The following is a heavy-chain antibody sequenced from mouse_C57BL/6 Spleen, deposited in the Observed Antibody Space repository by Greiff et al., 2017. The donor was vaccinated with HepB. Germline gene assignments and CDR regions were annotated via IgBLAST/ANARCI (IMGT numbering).Heavy chain of an antibody. CDR2: ISYSGST. CDR3: AREDYYGSEPSFAY. V-gene: IGHV3-1*01. Sequence: EVKLVESGPGMVKPSQSLSLTCTVTGYSITSGYDWHWIRHFPGNKLEWMGYISYSGSTNYNPSLKSRISITHDTSKNHFFLKLNSVTTEDTATYYCAREDYYGSEPSFAYWGQGTLVTVSA. J-gene: IGHJ3*01. CDR1: GYSITSGYD. D-gene: IGHD1-1*01.